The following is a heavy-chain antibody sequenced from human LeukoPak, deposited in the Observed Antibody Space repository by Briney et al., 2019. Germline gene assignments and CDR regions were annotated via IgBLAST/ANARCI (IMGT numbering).Heavy chain of an antibody. CDR3: ARVGVGTVAGNYFDD. CDR1: GFTVSSSY. V-gene: IGHV3-53*04. J-gene: IGHJ4*02. Sequence: VGSLRLSCTASGFTVSSSYMTWVRQAPGKGLDWVSLIYGGGDIFYSDSVKGRFTISRRNSENTPYLQMNNLRAEDTAVYYCARVGVGTVAGNYFDDWGQGTLVTVSS. CDR2: IYGGGDI. D-gene: IGHD6-19*01.